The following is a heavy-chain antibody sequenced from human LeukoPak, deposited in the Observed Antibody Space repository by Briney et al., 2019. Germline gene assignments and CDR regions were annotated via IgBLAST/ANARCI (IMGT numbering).Heavy chain of an antibody. CDR3: VRHWVHDFGGSAWYFDL. J-gene: IGHJ2*01. Sequence: SSETLSLTCTVSGDSLSRSSWSWIRQSPGGGLEWIGYMFYGGTTNHNPSLKGRVTMSMVTSKDQFSLSLSSVTAADTAVYFCVRHWVHDFGGSAWYFDLWGRGTLVTVSS. CDR2: MFYGGTT. CDR1: GDSLSRSS. D-gene: IGHD4-23*01. V-gene: IGHV4-59*08.